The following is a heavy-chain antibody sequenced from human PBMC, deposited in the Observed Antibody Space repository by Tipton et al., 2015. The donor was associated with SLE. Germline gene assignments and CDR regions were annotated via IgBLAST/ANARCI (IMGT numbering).Heavy chain of an antibody. CDR3: ARDRDFASTGRLGCLDT. D-gene: IGHD2-2*01. V-gene: IGHV4-59*01. Sequence: TLSLTCTVYGGSLSSYYWSWFRQPPGKGLEWIGYIYYSGSTNYNPSLKSRVTISVDTSKNQFSLKLSSVTAADTAVYYCARDRDFASTGRLGCLDTWGQGTLVTVSS. J-gene: IGHJ5*02. CDR2: IYYSGST. CDR1: GGSLSSYY.